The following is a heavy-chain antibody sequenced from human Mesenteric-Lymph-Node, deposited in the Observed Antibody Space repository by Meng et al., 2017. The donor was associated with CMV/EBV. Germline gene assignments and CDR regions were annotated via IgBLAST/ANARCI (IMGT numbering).Heavy chain of an antibody. CDR2: INHSGST. CDR1: GGSFSGYY. Sequence: SQTLSLTCAVYGGSFSGYYWSWIRQPPGKGLEWIGEINHSGSTNYNPSLKSRVTISVDTSKNQFSLKLSSVTAADTAVYYCARQGGDANWFDPWGQGTLVTVSS. CDR3: ARQGGDANWFDP. J-gene: IGHJ5*02. V-gene: IGHV4-34*01. D-gene: IGHD3-16*01.